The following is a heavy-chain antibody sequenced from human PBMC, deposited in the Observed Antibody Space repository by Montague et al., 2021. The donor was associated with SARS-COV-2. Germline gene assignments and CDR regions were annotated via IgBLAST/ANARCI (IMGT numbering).Heavy chain of an antibody. D-gene: IGHD1-14*01. V-gene: IGHV4-4*07. CDR2: IYTSGST. Sequence: SETLSLTCTVSGGSISSYYWSWIRQPAGKGLEWIGLIYTSGSTNYNPSLKSRVTMSLDTSKNQFSLKLRSVTAADTAVYYCARGSFGMGAFDNWGQGTMVTVSS. CDR3: ARGSFGMGAFDN. CDR1: GGSISSYY. J-gene: IGHJ3*02.